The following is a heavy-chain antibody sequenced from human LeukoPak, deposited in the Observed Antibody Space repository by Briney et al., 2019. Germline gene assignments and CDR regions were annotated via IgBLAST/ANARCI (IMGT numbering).Heavy chain of an antibody. V-gene: IGHV1-24*01. CDR2: FDPEDGET. J-gene: IGHJ3*02. CDR1: GYTLTELS. Sequence: ASVKVSCKVSGYTLTELSMHWVRQAPGKGLEWMGGFDPEDGETIYAQKFQGRVTMTKDTSTDTAYMELSSLRSEDTAVYYCASAGYNWNQGAFDIWGQGTMVTVSS. CDR3: ASAGYNWNQGAFDI. D-gene: IGHD1-20*01.